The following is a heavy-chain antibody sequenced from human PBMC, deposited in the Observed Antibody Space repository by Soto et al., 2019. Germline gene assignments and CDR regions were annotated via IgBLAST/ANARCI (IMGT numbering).Heavy chain of an antibody. J-gene: IGHJ5*02. D-gene: IGHD6-13*01. V-gene: IGHV3-23*01. Sequence: GGSLRLSCAASGFTFSSYAMSWVRQAPGKGLEWVSAISGSGGSTYYADSVKGRFTISRDNSKNTLYLQMNSLRAEDTAVYYCAKDLGSGYSSSWFNWFDPWGQGTLVTVSS. CDR2: ISGSGGST. CDR1: GFTFSSYA. CDR3: AKDLGSGYSSSWFNWFDP.